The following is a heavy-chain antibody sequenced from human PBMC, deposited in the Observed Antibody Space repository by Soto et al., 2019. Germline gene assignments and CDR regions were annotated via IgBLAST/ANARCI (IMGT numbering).Heavy chain of an antibody. Sequence: QVQLQQWGAGLLKPSETLSLTCAVYGGSVSSSSNYYWSWIRQPPGKGLEWIGAMSHSGGTHFNPSLKSRVTISVDTSKNQFSLKMSSVTAADTALYYCARVERGTATTVVDAFDIWGPGTMVTVSS. J-gene: IGHJ3*02. CDR2: MSHSGGT. D-gene: IGHD1-1*01. CDR1: GGSVSSSSNYY. CDR3: ARVERGTATTVVDAFDI. V-gene: IGHV4-34*01.